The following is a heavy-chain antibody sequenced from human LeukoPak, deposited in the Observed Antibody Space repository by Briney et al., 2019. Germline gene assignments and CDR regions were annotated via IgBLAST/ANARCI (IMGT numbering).Heavy chain of an antibody. V-gene: IGHV4-4*07. Sequence: SETLSLTCTVSSVSLTNYYWSWIRQPAGKGLEWIGRIHTSGSTNYNPSLKSRVTMSVDTSKNQFSLKLSSVTAADTAVYYCIAAAVRKYYYYMDVWGKGTTVTISS. CDR2: IHTSGST. J-gene: IGHJ6*03. CDR1: SVSLTNYY. D-gene: IGHD6-13*01. CDR3: IAAAVRKYYYYMDV.